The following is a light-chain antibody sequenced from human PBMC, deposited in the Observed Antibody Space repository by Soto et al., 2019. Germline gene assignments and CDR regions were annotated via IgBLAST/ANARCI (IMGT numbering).Light chain of an antibody. CDR2: GAS. V-gene: IGKV3D-15*01. CDR1: QSVRTN. CDR3: QQYNDWPPWT. Sequence: VVLTQSPATLSLSPGERASLSCRASQSVRTNLAWYQQKPGQAPSLLIYGASTRATGIPARFSGSGSATEFTLTISSLQSEDFAVYYCQQYNDWPPWTFGQGTKVEIK. J-gene: IGKJ1*01.